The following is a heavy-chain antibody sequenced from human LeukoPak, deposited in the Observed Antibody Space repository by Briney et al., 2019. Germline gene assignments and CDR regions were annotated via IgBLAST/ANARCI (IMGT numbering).Heavy chain of an antibody. D-gene: IGHD3-10*01. CDR3: ARVLTSPLGHYGMDV. V-gene: IGHV4-39*07. CDR2: IYYSGST. J-gene: IGHJ6*02. Sequence: PSETLSLTCTVSGGSISSSSYYWGWIRQPPGKGLEWIGSIYYSGSTYYNPSLKSRVTISVDTSKNQFSLKLSSVTAADTAVYYCARVLTSPLGHYGMDVWGQGTTVTVSS. CDR1: GGSISSSSYY.